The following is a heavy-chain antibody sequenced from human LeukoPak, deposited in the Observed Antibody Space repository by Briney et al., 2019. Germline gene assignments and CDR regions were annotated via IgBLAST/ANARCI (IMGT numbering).Heavy chain of an antibody. J-gene: IGHJ4*02. V-gene: IGHV3-23*01. Sequence: GGSLRLSCAASGFTFSSSAMNWVRQAPGKGLEWVSSSSGNGGSATYTYYADSVKGRFTISRDNSKNTLYLQMNSLRAEDTAVYYCAKGVGSLLGDSGEFDYWGQGTLVTVSS. CDR1: GFTFSSSA. CDR3: AKGVGSLLGDSGEFDY. CDR2: SSGNGGSATYT. D-gene: IGHD1-26*01.